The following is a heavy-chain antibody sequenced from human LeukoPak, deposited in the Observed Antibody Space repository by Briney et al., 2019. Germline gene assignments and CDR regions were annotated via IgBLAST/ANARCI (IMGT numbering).Heavy chain of an antibody. V-gene: IGHV3-7*01. CDR3: ARGPPGDLYQLYYFDY. D-gene: IGHD2-2*01. CDR2: IKQDGSEK. Sequence: GGSLRLSCAASGFTFSSYWMSWVRQAPGKGLEWVANIKQDGSEKYYVDSVKGRFTISRDNAKNSLYLQMNSLRAEGTAVYYCARGPPGDLYQLYYFDYWGQGTLVTVSS. J-gene: IGHJ4*02. CDR1: GFTFSSYW.